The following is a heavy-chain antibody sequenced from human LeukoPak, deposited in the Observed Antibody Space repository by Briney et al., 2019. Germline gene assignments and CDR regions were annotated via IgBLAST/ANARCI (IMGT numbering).Heavy chain of an antibody. D-gene: IGHD3-10*01. V-gene: IGHV3-53*01. J-gene: IGHJ4*02. CDR1: GFTVSSNY. CDR3: ARGVNYGSKSYFDY. CDR2: IYIGDTT. Sequence: GGSLRLSCAASGFTVSSNYMIWVRQAPGKGLELVSVIYIGDTTYYADSVKGRYTISRDNSRNTVHLQMNSLRAEDTAVYHCARGVNYGSKSYFDYWGQGSLVTVSS.